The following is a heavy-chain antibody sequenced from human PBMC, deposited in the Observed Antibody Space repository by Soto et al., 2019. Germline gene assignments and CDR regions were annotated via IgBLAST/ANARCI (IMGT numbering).Heavy chain of an antibody. Sequence: VASVKVSCKASGYTFTSYAMHWVRQAPGQRLEWMGWINAGNGNTKYSQKFQGRVTITRDTSASTAYMELSSLRSEDTAVYYCARVFGDYYYYGMDVWGPGTTVTVSS. CDR2: INAGNGNT. J-gene: IGHJ6*02. CDR3: ARVFGDYYYYGMDV. CDR1: GYTFTSYA. V-gene: IGHV1-3*01. D-gene: IGHD3-10*02.